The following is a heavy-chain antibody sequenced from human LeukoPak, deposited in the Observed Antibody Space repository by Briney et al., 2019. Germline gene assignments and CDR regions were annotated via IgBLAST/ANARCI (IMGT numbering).Heavy chain of an antibody. CDR2: ISGSGGST. D-gene: IGHD6-13*01. V-gene: IGHV3-23*01. CDR1: GFTFSSYA. Sequence: GGSLRLSCAASGFTFSSYAMSWVRQAPGKGLEWVSAISGSGGSTYYADSVKGRFTISRDNSKNTLYLRMNSLRAEDTAVYYCAKDLRAVAAAADNDYWGQGTLVTVSS. J-gene: IGHJ4*02. CDR3: AKDLRAVAAAADNDY.